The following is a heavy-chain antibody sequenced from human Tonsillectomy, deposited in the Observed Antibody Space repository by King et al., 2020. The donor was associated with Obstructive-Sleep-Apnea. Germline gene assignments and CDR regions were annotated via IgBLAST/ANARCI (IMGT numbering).Heavy chain of an antibody. D-gene: IGHD2-21*02. V-gene: IGHV3-30*04. J-gene: IGHJ3*02. Sequence: VQLVESGGGVVQPGRSLRLSCAASGLTFSSFAMHWVRQAPGKGLEWVAVISYDASHKFYADSVKGRFTISRDNSKNTLFLQMNGLRDEDTAIYYCAGGVVVTGIRAFDIWGQGTLVTVSS. CDR3: AGGVVVTGIRAFDI. CDR2: ISYDASHK. CDR1: GLTFSSFA.